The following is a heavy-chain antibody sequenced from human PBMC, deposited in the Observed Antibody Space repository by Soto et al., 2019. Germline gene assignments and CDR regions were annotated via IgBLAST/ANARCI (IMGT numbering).Heavy chain of an antibody. D-gene: IGHD3-10*01. Sequence: RLSCAASGFTFSSYAMTWVRQPPGRGLEWVSVITGSGTHSYYADSVTGRFTISRDNSRNTLFLQMDSLRADDTAVYFCAKGTSSEFLLSFDDWGHGTLVTVSS. CDR3: AKGTSSEFLLSFDD. V-gene: IGHV3-23*01. J-gene: IGHJ4*01. CDR2: ITGSGTHS. CDR1: GFTFSSYA.